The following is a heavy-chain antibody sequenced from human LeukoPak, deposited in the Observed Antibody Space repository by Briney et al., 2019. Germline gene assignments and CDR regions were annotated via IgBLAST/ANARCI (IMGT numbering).Heavy chain of an antibody. CDR3: ARFSHSSGWYFVDH. J-gene: IGHJ4*02. Sequence: GRSLRLSFAASGFTFRSYDMHWVRQAPGKGLEWIAVIWYDGSNKYYADSVKGRFTISRDNSKNTLYLQMNSLRAEDTAVYYCARFSHSSGWYFVDHWGQGTLVTVSS. D-gene: IGHD6-19*01. CDR2: IWYDGSNK. V-gene: IGHV3-33*01. CDR1: GFTFRSYD.